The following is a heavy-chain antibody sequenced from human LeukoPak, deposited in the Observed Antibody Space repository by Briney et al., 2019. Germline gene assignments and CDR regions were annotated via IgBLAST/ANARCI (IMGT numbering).Heavy chain of an antibody. CDR3: ARTPYVWGSYRYFEYFQH. CDR1: GGSFSGYY. D-gene: IGHD3-16*02. J-gene: IGHJ1*01. Sequence: PSETLSLTCAVYGGSFSGYYWSWIRQPPGKGLEWIGEINHSGSTNYNPSLKSRVTISVDTSKNQFSLKLSSVTAADTAVYYCARTPYVWGSYRYFEYFQHWARAPWSPSPQ. V-gene: IGHV4-34*01. CDR2: INHSGST.